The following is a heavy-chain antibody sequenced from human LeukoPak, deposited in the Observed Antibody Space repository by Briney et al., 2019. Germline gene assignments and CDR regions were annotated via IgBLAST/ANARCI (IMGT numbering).Heavy chain of an antibody. CDR3: ARGWAAAGTGGFDY. D-gene: IGHD6-13*01. J-gene: IGHJ4*02. CDR2: ISGRGASK. V-gene: IGHV3-23*01. CDR1: GLTFNNYA. Sequence: GGSLRLSCAVSGLTFNNYAMSWVRQAPGKGLEWVSGISGRGASKYYADSVKGRFTISRDNSKNTLYLQMNSLRAEDTAVYYCARGWAAAGTGGFDYWGQGTPVTVSS.